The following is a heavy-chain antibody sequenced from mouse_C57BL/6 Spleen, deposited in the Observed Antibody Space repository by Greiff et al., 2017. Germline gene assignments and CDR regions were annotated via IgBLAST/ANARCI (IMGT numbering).Heavy chain of an antibody. V-gene: IGHV1-82*01. CDR3: ARFYYGSSGGFYAMDY. Sequence: QVQLQQSGPELVKPGASVTISCKASGYAFSSSWMNWVKQRPGKGLEWIGRNYPGDGDTNYNGKFKGKATLTADKSSSTAYMQLSSLTSEDSAVYFCARFYYGSSGGFYAMDYWGQGTSVTVSA. J-gene: IGHJ4*01. D-gene: IGHD1-1*01. CDR1: GYAFSSSW. CDR2: NYPGDGDT.